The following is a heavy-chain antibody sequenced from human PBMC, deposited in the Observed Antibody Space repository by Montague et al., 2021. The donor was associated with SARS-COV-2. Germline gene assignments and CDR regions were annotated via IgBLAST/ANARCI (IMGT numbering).Heavy chain of an antibody. CDR2: ISYTGST. Sequence: SETLSLTCTFSGGSISTIVNFWGWIRQPPGKGLEWIGSISYTGSTYHNPSLKSRVTMSVDTSKNQFSLKLNSVIAADTAVYYCARSGDPGTTVTYLYWGQRTLVTVSS. V-gene: IGHV4-39*07. CDR3: ARSGDPGTTVTYLY. CDR1: GGSISTIVNF. D-gene: IGHD4-11*01. J-gene: IGHJ4*02.